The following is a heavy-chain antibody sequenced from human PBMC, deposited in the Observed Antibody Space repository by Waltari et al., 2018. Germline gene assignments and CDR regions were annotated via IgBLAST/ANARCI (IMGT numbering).Heavy chain of an antibody. V-gene: IGHV6-1*01. J-gene: IGHJ3*02. CDR2: TYYRSKWYN. CDR1: GDSVSSNSAA. CDR3: ARANIMYYYDRCDAFDI. Sequence: QVQLQQSGPGLVKPSQTLSLTCAISGDSVSSNSAAWTWIRQSPSRGLEWLGRTYYRSKWYNDYAVSVKSRITINPDTSKNQFSLQLNSVTPEDTAVYYCARANIMYYYDRCDAFDIWGQGTMVTVSS. D-gene: IGHD3-22*01.